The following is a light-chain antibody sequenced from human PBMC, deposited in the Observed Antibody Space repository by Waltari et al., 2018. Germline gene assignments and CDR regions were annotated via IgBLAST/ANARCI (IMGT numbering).Light chain of an antibody. CDR2: SNT. CDR3: AAWDDSLNGLL. CDR1: SSNIESNT. V-gene: IGLV1-44*01. Sequence: QSVLTQPPSASGTPGQRVTISCSGGSSNIESNTVNWYQQLPGTAPKLLIYSNTYRPSVVPDRFSGSKSGTSASLAISGLQSEDEADYYCAAWDDSLNGLLFGGGTKLTVL. J-gene: IGLJ2*01.